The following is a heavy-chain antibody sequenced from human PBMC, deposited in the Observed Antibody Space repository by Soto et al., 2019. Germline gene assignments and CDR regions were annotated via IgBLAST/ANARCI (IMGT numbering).Heavy chain of an antibody. CDR2: IIPIFGTA. D-gene: IGHD6-13*01. CDR1: GGTFSSYA. V-gene: IGHV1-69*01. J-gene: IGHJ4*02. Sequence: QVQLVQSVAEVKKPGSSVKVSCKASGGTFSSYAISWVRQAPGQGLEWMGGIIPIFGTANYAQKFQGRVTITADESTSTAYMELSSLRSEDTAVYYCARNQGAGFIAPLDFDYWGQGTLVTVSS. CDR3: ARNQGAGFIAPLDFDY.